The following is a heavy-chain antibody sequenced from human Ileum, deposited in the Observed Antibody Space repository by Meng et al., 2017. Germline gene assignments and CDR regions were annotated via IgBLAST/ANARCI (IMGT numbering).Heavy chain of an antibody. CDR3: TTDPQWGI. CDR1: EYHLRAAW. V-gene: IGHV3-15*01. Sequence: VQVVGCGGGLGKAGEALRLFCSVSEYHLRAAWWSWVRQAEGKGLEWVGRIKSEVDGGTTDYTAPVKGRFTLSRDDSNDTLYLHMTTLQAEYTAVSYCTTDPQWGIWGQGTLVTVSS. D-gene: IGHD3-16*01. J-gene: IGHJ4*03. CDR2: IKSEVDGGTT.